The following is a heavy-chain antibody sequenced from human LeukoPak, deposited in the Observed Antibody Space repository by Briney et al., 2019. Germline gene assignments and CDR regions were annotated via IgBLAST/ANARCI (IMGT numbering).Heavy chain of an antibody. CDR2: ISGSGGST. D-gene: IGHD3-9*01. CDR1: GFTFSDHV. V-gene: IGHV3-23*01. CDR3: AKDYDILTGYFDY. J-gene: IGHJ4*02. Sequence: GGSLRLSCTASGFTFSDHVMSWIRQAPGKGLEWVSAISGSGGSTYYADSVKGRFTISRDNSKNTLYLQMNSLRAEDTAVYYCAKDYDILTGYFDYWGQGTLVTVSS.